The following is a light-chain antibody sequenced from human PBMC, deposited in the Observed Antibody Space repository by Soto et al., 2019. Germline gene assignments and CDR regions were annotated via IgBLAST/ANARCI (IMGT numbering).Light chain of an antibody. Sequence: EVVLTQSPATLSLSPGERATLSCRASQSVSSYLAWYQQKPGQAPRLLIYDASNRATGIPARFSGTGSGTDFTLTINNLEPEDFAVYYCQVRTNWSIAFGRGTRREIK. CDR2: DAS. J-gene: IGKJ5*01. V-gene: IGKV3-11*01. CDR3: QVRTNWSIA. CDR1: QSVSSY.